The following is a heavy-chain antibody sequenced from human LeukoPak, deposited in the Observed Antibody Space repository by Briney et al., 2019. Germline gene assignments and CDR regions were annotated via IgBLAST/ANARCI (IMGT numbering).Heavy chain of an antibody. J-gene: IGHJ6*03. CDR1: GFAFSSFA. Sequence: GGSLRLSCAASGFAFSSFAMGWVRQSPGKGLEWLSTINGGGNTTFYSDSVKGRFTISRDNSKNTLYLHMDSLRPDDTAIYYCTKEIHVAVAVADYYYFYKDVWGRGTAVTVSS. D-gene: IGHD6-19*01. V-gene: IGHV3-23*01. CDR3: TKEIHVAVAVADYYYFYKDV. CDR2: INGGGNTT.